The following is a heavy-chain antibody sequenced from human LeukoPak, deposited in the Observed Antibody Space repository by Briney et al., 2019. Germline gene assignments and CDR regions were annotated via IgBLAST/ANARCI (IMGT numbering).Heavy chain of an antibody. Sequence: SETLSLTCTVSGGSISSYYWSWIRQPAGKGLEWIGRIYTSGSTNYNPSLKSRVTMSVDTSKNQFSLKLSSVTAADTAVYYCARGGPYSSSSLTTFGSGTNWFDPWGQGTLVTVSS. CDR2: IYTSGST. J-gene: IGHJ5*02. V-gene: IGHV4-4*07. D-gene: IGHD6-6*01. CDR1: GGSISSYY. CDR3: ARGGPYSSSSLTTFGSGTNWFDP.